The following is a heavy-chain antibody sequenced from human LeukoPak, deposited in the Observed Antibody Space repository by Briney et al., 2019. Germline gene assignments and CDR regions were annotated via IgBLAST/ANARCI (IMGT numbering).Heavy chain of an antibody. CDR3: VRDRGYSTFDY. CDR2: IRGNGET. D-gene: IGHD3-22*01. Sequence: GGSLRLSCAASGLSFSSFAMSWVRQGPARGLEWVSSIRGNGETFYADSVKGRFTLSSDSSRNTVFFQLNDLRAEDTAVYFCVRDRGYSTFDYWGQGTLVTVSS. CDR1: GLSFSSFA. J-gene: IGHJ4*02. V-gene: IGHV3-23*01.